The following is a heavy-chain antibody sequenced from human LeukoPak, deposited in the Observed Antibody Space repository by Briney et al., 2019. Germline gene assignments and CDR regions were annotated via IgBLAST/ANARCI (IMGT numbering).Heavy chain of an antibody. J-gene: IGHJ5*02. D-gene: IGHD3-10*01. V-gene: IGHV4-39*01. CDR2: IYYSGST. Sequence: PSETLSLTCSVSGGSISSYYWGWIRQPPGKGLEWIGSIYYSGSTYYNPSLKSRVTISVDTSKNQFSLKLSSVTAADTAVYYCARMFTMVRGAYDPWGQGTLVTVSS. CDR3: ARMFTMVRGAYDP. CDR1: GGSISSYY.